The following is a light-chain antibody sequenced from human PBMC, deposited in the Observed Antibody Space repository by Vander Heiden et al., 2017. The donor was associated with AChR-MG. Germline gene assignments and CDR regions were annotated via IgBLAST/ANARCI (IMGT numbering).Light chain of an antibody. J-gene: IGKJ1*01. CDR2: AAY. V-gene: IGKV1-12*01. CDR3: QQGNSFPWT. Sequence: DIQMTQSPSSVSASVGDRVTITCRASQGIRSSLAWYQQKPGRGPQLLIYAAYNLQSGVPSRFSGSGSGTDFTLTISSLQPEDFATYYCQQGNSFPWTFGQGTKVEIK. CDR1: QGIRSS.